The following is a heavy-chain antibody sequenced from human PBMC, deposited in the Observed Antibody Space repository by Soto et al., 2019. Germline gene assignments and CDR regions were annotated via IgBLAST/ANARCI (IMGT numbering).Heavy chain of an antibody. D-gene: IGHD1-26*01. CDR2: ITPNSGAT. J-gene: IGHJ4*02. CDR1: GYTFTGYN. Sequence: QVQLVQSGAEVKKPGASVKVSCKASGYTFTGYNMHWVRQAPGQGLEWMGWITPNSGATKYAQKFQGRVTMTRDTTIDTAYMDLSRLTSDDTAVYYCATSLLGNRWSQPLGDYWGQGTLVTVSS. V-gene: IGHV1-2*02. CDR3: ATSLLGNRWSQPLGDY.